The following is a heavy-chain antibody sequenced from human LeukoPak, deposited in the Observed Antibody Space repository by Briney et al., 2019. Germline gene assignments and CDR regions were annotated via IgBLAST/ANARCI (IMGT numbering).Heavy chain of an antibody. CDR1: GYTFTSYG. Sequence: ASVKVSCKASGYTFTSYGISWVRQAPGQGLEWMGWISAYNGNTNYAQKLQGRVTMATDTSTSTAYMELRSLRSDDTAVYYCARDILRYFDWLFESHWYFDLWGRGTLVTVSS. D-gene: IGHD3-9*01. CDR3: ARDILRYFDWLFESHWYFDL. V-gene: IGHV1-18*01. CDR2: ISAYNGNT. J-gene: IGHJ2*01.